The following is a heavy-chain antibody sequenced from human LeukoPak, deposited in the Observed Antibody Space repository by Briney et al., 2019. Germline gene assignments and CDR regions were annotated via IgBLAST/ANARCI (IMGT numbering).Heavy chain of an antibody. V-gene: IGHV3-7*03. CDR2: IKQDGSEK. J-gene: IGHJ4*02. Sequence: PGESLRLSCAASGFTFGAYYMTWVRQAPGKGLEWVANIKQDGSEKYYVDSVKGRFTISRDYANNSLYLQMNSLRAEDTAVYYCARMSGIAVAAIWISYFDYWGQGTLVTVSS. D-gene: IGHD6-19*01. CDR3: ARMSGIAVAAIWISYFDY. CDR1: GFTFGAYY.